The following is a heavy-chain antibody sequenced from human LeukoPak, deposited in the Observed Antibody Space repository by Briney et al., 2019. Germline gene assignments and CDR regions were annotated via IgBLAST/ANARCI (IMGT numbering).Heavy chain of an antibody. V-gene: IGHV1-18*01. J-gene: IGHJ3*02. D-gene: IGHD1-26*01. CDR1: GYTFTSYG. CDR2: ISAYNGNT. CDR3: ARDGARYSGSYSGRYLGAFDI. Sequence: ASVKVSCKASGYTFTSYGISWVRQAPGQGLEWMGWISAYNGNTNYAQKLQGRVTMTTDTSTSTAYMELRSLRSDDTAVYYCARDGARYSGSYSGRYLGAFDIWGQGTMVTVSS.